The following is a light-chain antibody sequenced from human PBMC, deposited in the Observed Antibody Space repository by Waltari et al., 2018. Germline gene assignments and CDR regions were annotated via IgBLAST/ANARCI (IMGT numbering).Light chain of an antibody. CDR1: SSDVGSYNL. CDR3: CSYAGSFTLI. J-gene: IGLJ2*01. V-gene: IGLV2-23*01. Sequence: QSALTQPASVSGSPGQSITISCTGTSSDVGSYNLVSWYQEHPGKAPKLMIYEDSKRPSGVSNRFSGSKSGNTAALTISGLQAEDEADYYCCSYAGSFTLIVGGGTKLTVL. CDR2: EDS.